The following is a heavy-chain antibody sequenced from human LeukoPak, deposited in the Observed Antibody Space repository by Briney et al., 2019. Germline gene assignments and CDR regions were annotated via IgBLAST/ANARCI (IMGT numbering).Heavy chain of an antibody. CDR1: GYTFTGYY. Sequence: ASVKVSCKASGYTFTGYYMHWVRQAPGQGLEWMGWINPNSGGTNYAQKFQGRVTMARDTSISTAYMELSRLRFDDTAVYYCASGSSYDSSGRGFDYWGQGTLVTVSS. V-gene: IGHV1-2*02. J-gene: IGHJ4*02. D-gene: IGHD3-22*01. CDR2: INPNSGGT. CDR3: ASGSSYDSSGRGFDY.